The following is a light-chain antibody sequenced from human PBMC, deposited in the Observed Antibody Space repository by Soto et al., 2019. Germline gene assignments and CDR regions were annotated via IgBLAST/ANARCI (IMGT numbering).Light chain of an antibody. CDR1: QGISSY. V-gene: IGKV1-8*01. J-gene: IGKJ2*01. Sequence: AIRMTQSPSPFSASTGDRVTITCRASQGISSYLAWYQQKPGKAPKLLIYAASTLQSGVPSRFSGSGSGTDFTLTISRLQSEDFATYYCQQYYSYPRTFGQGTKLEIK. CDR2: AAS. CDR3: QQYYSYPRT.